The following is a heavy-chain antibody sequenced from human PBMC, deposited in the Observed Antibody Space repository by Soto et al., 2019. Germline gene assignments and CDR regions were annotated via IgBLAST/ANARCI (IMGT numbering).Heavy chain of an antibody. J-gene: IGHJ5*02. Sequence: QVQLQQSGPGLVKPSQTLSLTCAISGDSVSSNSAAWNWIRQSPSRGLEWLGRTYYRSKWYNDYAVSVKSRLTINPDTSKNQFSLQLNSVTPEDTAVYYCARGGQQLVLGGYNWFDPWGQGTLVTVSS. D-gene: IGHD6-13*01. V-gene: IGHV6-1*01. CDR1: GDSVSSNSAA. CDR3: ARGGQQLVLGGYNWFDP. CDR2: TYYRSKWYN.